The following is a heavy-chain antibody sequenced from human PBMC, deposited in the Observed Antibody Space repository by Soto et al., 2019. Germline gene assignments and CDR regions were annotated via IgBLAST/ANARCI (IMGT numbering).Heavy chain of an antibody. D-gene: IGHD3-3*01. J-gene: IGHJ4*02. CDR2: IKSRADGETT. CDR3: ITYCDVGSGHYPR. CDR1: GFSFTDNW. V-gene: IGHV3-15*07. Sequence: EVRLVESGGGLLKPGGSLRLSCAASGFSFTDNWMHWVRQAPGKGLEWVGRIKSRADGETTDYAAPVKGRFTISRDDSRGGLYWERSRLKGEGTAMYYCITYCDVGSGHYPRWGQGILVTVSS.